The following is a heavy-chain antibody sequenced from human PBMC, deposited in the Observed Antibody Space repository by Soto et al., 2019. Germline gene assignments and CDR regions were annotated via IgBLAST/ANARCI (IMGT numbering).Heavy chain of an antibody. V-gene: IGHV3-74*01. CDR1: GFTFSSYW. CDR2: ISDDGSTT. J-gene: IGHJ4*02. Sequence: EVQLVESGGDLFQPGGSLRLSCAASGFTFSSYWMHWVRQAPGKGLVWVSRISDDGSTTTYADSVKGRFTISRDNAKNTLYLQMNSLRAEDTAVYYCARIGAVGTTFDCWGQGTLVTVSS. D-gene: IGHD6-13*01. CDR3: ARIGAVGTTFDC.